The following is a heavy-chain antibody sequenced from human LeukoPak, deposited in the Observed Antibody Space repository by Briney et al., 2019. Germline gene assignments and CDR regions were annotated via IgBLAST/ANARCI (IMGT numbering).Heavy chain of an antibody. CDR3: AARTYCGGKAIFDY. Sequence: SETLSLTCTVSGVSISSSNYYWAWIRQPPGKGLEWIGSIYYSESTYYNPSLKSRVTISVDTSKNQFSLKLSSVTAADTAVYYCAARTYCGGKAIFDYWGQGTLVTVSS. D-gene: IGHD2-21*01. CDR1: GVSISSSNYY. J-gene: IGHJ4*02. CDR2: IYYSEST. V-gene: IGHV4-39*01.